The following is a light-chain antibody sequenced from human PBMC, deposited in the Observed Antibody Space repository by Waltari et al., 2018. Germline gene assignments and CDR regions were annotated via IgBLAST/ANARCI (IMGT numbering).Light chain of an antibody. CDR3: QQYYTDPLT. CDR2: WAS. CDR1: QNVLATSDNKNY. J-gene: IGKJ4*01. V-gene: IGKV4-1*01. Sequence: DIVMTQFPDSLAVSLGARATINCKSSQNVLATSDNKNYLAWFQQKPGQPPKLLIYWASTRESGVPDRFSGSGSGTDFTLTISSLQAEDVAFYYCQQYYTDPLTFGGGTKVEIK.